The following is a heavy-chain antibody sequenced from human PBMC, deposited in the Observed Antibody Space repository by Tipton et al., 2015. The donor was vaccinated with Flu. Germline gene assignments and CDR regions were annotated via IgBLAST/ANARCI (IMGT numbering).Heavy chain of an antibody. Sequence: EASGFTFSRYAMTWVRQAPGKGLEWVSVISVGGGTTHYADSVKGRFTISRDNSKNTLYLQMNSLRDEDTAVYYCAKAGGSGSYAHFDYWGQGTLVTVSS. D-gene: IGHD3-10*01. CDR1: GFTFSRYA. V-gene: IGHV3-23*01. CDR2: ISVGGGTT. CDR3: AKAGGSGSYAHFDY. J-gene: IGHJ4*02.